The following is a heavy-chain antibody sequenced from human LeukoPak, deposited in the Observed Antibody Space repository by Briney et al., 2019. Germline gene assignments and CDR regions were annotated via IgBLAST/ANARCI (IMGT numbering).Heavy chain of an antibody. Sequence: SETLSLTCAVSGGSISSSTWWSWVRQPPGKGLEWIGEIWHSGNTNYNPSLNDRVTISIDKSMHQFSLKLRSVPAADAAIYYCSFYNHGWYFEYWGQGTLVTVSS. CDR3: SFYNHGWYFEY. J-gene: IGHJ4*02. D-gene: IGHD3-10*01. CDR2: IWHSGNT. V-gene: IGHV4/OR15-8*02. CDR1: GGSISSSTW.